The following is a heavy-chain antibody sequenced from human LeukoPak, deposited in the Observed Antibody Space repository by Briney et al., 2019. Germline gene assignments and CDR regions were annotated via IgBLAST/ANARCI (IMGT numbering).Heavy chain of an antibody. CDR3: ASILGDAFDI. CDR1: GFTFSSYG. Sequence: GGSLRLSCAASGFTFSSYGMHWVRQAPGKGLEWVAVISYDGSNKYYADSVKGRFTISRDNSKNTLYLQMNSLRAEDTAVYYCASILGDAFDIWGQGTMVTVSS. J-gene: IGHJ3*02. CDR2: ISYDGSNK. V-gene: IGHV3-30*03.